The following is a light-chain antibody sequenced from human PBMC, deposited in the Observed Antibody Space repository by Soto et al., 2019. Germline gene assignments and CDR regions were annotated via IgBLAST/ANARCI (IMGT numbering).Light chain of an antibody. CDR3: TSYSDGATLLV. CDR1: SSDVDGFDY. Sequence: QSALTQPASVSGSPGQSITISCTGTSSDVDGFDYVSWFQHYPGKAPKLIIFDVTNRPSGISHRFSGSKSGNTASLTISGLLTEDEADYYCTSYSDGATLLVFGGGTQLTVL. CDR2: DVT. J-gene: IGLJ3*02. V-gene: IGLV2-14*03.